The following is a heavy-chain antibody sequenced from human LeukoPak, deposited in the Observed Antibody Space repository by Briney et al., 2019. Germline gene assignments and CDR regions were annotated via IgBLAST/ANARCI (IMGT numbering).Heavy chain of an antibody. J-gene: IGHJ6*02. CDR2: IHYSGST. V-gene: IGHV4-59*01. D-gene: IGHD6-13*01. CDR3: ARGVAVAGTGMSSRYYHGMDV. CDR1: VGSISSYY. Sequence: SETLFLTCTVSVGSISSYYWSWIRQSPEKGLEWIGDIHYSGSTNHNPSLKSRVTISLDTSKNQFPLKLSSVTAADTAVYYCARGVAVAGTGMSSRYYHGMDVWGQGTTVTVSS.